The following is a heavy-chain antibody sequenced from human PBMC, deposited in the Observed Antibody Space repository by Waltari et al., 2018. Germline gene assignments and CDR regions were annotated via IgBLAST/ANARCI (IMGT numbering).Heavy chain of an antibody. V-gene: IGHV3-9*01. CDR1: GFTFDDYA. CDR2: ISWNSGSI. CDR3: AKDGGRDTMIVVVIRYFDL. J-gene: IGHJ2*01. Sequence: EVQLVESGGGLVQPGRSLRLSCAASGFTFDDYAMHWVRQAPGKGREWVSGISWNSGSIGYADSVKGRFTISRDNSKNTLYLQMNRLRAEDTAVYYCAKDGGRDTMIVVVIRYFDLWGRGTLVTVSS. D-gene: IGHD3-22*01.